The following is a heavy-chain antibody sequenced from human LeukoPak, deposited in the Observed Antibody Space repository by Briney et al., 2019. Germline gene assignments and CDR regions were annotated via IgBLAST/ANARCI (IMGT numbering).Heavy chain of an antibody. Sequence: ASVKVSCKASGYTFTGYYMHWVRQAPGQGLEWMGRINPNSGGTKYAQTFQGWVTMTRDTSISTAYMELSRLRSDDTAVYYCALNRRGIAAAGTDGDYYFDYWGQGTLVTVSS. D-gene: IGHD6-13*01. J-gene: IGHJ4*02. V-gene: IGHV1-2*04. CDR1: GYTFTGYY. CDR3: ALNRRGIAAAGTDGDYYFDY. CDR2: INPNSGGT.